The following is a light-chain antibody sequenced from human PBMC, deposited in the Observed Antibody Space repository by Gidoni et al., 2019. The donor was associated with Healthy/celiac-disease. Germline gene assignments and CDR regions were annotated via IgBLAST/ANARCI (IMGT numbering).Light chain of an antibody. V-gene: IGKV3-15*01. CDR1: QSVSSN. CDR2: GAS. J-gene: IGKJ2*01. CDR3: QQYNNWPPPYT. Sequence: ELVMTQSPATLSVSPGVRATLSCRASQSVSSNLAWYQQKPGQTPRLLIYGASTRATGIPARYSGSGSGTEFTLTISSMQSEDFAVYYCQQYNNWPPPYTFGQGTKLEIK.